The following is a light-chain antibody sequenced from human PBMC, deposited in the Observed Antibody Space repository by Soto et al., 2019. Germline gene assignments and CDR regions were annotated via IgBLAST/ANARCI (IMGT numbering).Light chain of an antibody. Sequence: EIVLTQSPATLSLSPGDRATLSCRASQSVRGLLAWYQQKPGQSPRLLIWDASRRATGIRDRFSGSGSGTDFTLTISSLESEDFAVYYCQQRSSWPPITFGQGTRLEI. CDR2: DAS. J-gene: IGKJ5*01. V-gene: IGKV3-11*01. CDR1: QSVRGL. CDR3: QQRSSWPPIT.